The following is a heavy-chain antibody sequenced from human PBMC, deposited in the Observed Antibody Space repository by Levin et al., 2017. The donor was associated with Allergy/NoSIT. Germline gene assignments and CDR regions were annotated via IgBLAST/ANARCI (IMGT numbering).Heavy chain of an antibody. CDR3: ARGQTWFDP. V-gene: IGHV4-59*01. Sequence: SQTLSLPCTVSGGSIRSAYWTWNRQLPGKELEWIGYINYSGSTNYNPSLKSRVTISLDTSKNQLSLKLRSVTAADTAVYYCARGQTWFDPWGQGTLVTVSS. CDR1: GGSIRSAY. J-gene: IGHJ5*02. CDR2: INYSGST.